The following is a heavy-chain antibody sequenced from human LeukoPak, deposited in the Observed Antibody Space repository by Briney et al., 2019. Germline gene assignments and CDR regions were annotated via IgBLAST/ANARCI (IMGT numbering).Heavy chain of an antibody. Sequence: SQTLSLTCTVSGGSISSGSYYWSWIRQPAGKGLEWIGRIYTSGSTNYNPSLKSRVTISVDTSKNQFSLKLSSVTAADTAVYYCAREAIAAAYFDYWGQGTLVTVSS. CDR2: IYTSGST. CDR3: AREAIAAAYFDY. CDR1: GGSISSGSYY. J-gene: IGHJ4*02. D-gene: IGHD6-13*01. V-gene: IGHV4-61*02.